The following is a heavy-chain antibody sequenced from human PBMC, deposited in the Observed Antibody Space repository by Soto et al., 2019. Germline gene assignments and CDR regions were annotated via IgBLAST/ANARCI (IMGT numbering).Heavy chain of an antibody. CDR1: GFTFSSYA. CDR2: ISGSGGST. J-gene: IGHJ4*02. D-gene: IGHD3-10*01. V-gene: IGHV3-23*01. Sequence: PGGSLRLSCAASGFTFSSYAMSWVRQAPGKGREWVSAISGSGGSTYYADSVKGRFTISRDNSKNTLYLQMNSLRAEDTAVYYCAKIGPKYYYGSGSYYLVQTAPYWGQGTLVTVSS. CDR3: AKIGPKYYYGSGSYYLVQTAPY.